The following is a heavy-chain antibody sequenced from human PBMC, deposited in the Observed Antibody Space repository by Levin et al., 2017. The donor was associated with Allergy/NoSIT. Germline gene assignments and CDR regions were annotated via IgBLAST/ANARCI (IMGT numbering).Heavy chain of an antibody. V-gene: IGHV3-21*01. CDR3: ARDSVPGYSSSWYRGIAHDAFDI. Sequence: PGGSLRLSCAASGFTFSSYSMNWVRQAPGKGLEWVSSISSSSSYIYYADSVKGRFTISRDNAKNSLYLQMNSLRAEDTAVYYCARDSVPGYSSSWYRGIAHDAFDIWGQGTMVTVSS. CDR2: ISSSSSYI. J-gene: IGHJ3*02. D-gene: IGHD6-13*01. CDR1: GFTFSSYS.